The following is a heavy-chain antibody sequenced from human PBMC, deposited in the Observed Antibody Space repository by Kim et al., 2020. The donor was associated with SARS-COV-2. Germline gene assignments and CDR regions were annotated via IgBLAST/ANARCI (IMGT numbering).Heavy chain of an antibody. V-gene: IGHV5-51*01. D-gene: IGHD5-12*01. CDR1: GYRFTSYW. J-gene: IGHJ4*02. Sequence: GESLQISCKGSGYRFTSYWIGWVRQMPGKGLEWMGIIYPGDSDIRYSPSFQGQVTISADKSISTAYLQWSSLKASDTAMYYCARPKGVATMYYFDYWGQGTLVTVSS. CDR2: IYPGDSDI. CDR3: ARPKGVATMYYFDY.